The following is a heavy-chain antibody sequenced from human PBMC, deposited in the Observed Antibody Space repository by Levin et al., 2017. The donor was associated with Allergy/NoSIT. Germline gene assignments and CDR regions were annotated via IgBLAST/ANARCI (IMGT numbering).Heavy chain of an antibody. CDR1: GFTFSNAW. D-gene: IGHD6-6*01. CDR3: TTDPSSSSFYYYYGMDV. J-gene: IGHJ6*02. Sequence: KPGGSLRLSCAASGFTFSNAWMSWVRQAPGKGLEWVGRIKSKTDGGTTDYAAPVKGRFTISRDDSKNTLYLQMNSLKTEDTAVYYCTTDPSSSSFYYYYGMDVWGQGTTVTVSS. CDR2: IKSKTDGGTT. V-gene: IGHV3-15*01.